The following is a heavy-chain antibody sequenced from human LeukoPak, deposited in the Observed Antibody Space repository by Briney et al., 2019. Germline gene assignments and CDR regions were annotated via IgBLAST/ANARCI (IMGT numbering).Heavy chain of an antibody. V-gene: IGHV3-30*03. CDR3: ARDSSDY. Sequence: GGSLRLSCAASGFTVSNNYMSWVRQAPGKGLEWVAVISYDGSKKADSVKGRFTISRDNSKNTLYLQMTSLRAEDTAVYYCARDSSDYWGQGTLVTVSS. CDR2: ISYDGSKK. CDR1: GFTVSNNY. J-gene: IGHJ4*02.